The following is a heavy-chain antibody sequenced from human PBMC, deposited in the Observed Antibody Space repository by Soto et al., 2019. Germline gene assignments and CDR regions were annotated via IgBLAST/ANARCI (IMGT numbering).Heavy chain of an antibody. D-gene: IGHD6-6*01. CDR2: IDPSDSYT. CDR1: GYSFTSYW. J-gene: IGHJ6*02. Sequence: GESLKISCKGSGYSFTSYWISWVRQMPGKGLEWMGRIDPSDSYTNYSPSFQGHVTISADKSISTAYLQWSSLKASDTAMYYCASLSIAAGGSFRSGMDVWGQGTTVTVAS. CDR3: ASLSIAAGGSFRSGMDV. V-gene: IGHV5-10-1*01.